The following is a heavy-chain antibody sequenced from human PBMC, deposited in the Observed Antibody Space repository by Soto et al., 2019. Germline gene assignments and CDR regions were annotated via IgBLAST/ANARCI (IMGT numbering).Heavy chain of an antibody. J-gene: IGHJ3*01. CDR1: GFTFSDYV. D-gene: IGHD2-2*01. CDR2: MTYDGATE. CDR3: ARGRLTIAVIDALEV. Sequence: QVRLVESGGGVVQPGTSLRLSCAASGFTFSDYVIHWVRQAAGKGLEWVASMTYDGATEYYADPVKGRFTMSRDNSKRELSLQMNSLRPDDTAVYYCARGRLTIAVIDALEVWGQGTKVTVSS. V-gene: IGHV3-30*14.